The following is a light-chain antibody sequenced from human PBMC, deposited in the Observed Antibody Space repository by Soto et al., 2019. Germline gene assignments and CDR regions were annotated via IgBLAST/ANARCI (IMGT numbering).Light chain of an antibody. J-gene: IGKJ1*01. V-gene: IGKV3-20*01. CDR1: QSVSSSY. CDR3: QQYGSSPWT. CDR2: GAS. Sequence: TVLAQSPGTVSLSPGERATHFCRFSQSVSSSYLAWYQQKPGQAPRLLIYGASSRATGIPDRFSGSGSGTDFTLTISRLEPEDFAVYYCQQYGSSPWTFGQGTKVDIK.